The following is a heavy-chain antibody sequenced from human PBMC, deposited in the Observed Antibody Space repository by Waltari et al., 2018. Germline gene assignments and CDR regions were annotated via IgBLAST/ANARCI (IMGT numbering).Heavy chain of an antibody. V-gene: IGHV3-21*01. Sequence: EVQLVGSGGGLVKPGGSLRLSCAAYGFTFGSYAMNWVRQARGKGMEWVSSMSSGSSYIFYADSVKGRFTISRDNAKNSLYLQMNSLRVEDTAVYYCAREWGVMVGTAGYYFDYWGQGSLVTVSS. J-gene: IGHJ4*02. D-gene: IGHD3-9*01. CDR2: MSSGSSYI. CDR1: GFTFGSYA. CDR3: AREWGVMVGTAGYYFDY.